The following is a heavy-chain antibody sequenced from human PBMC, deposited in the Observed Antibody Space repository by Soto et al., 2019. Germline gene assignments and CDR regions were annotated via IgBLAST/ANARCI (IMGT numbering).Heavy chain of an antibody. J-gene: IGHJ6*02. Sequence: PGGSLRLSCAASGFTFSTYWTNWVRQAPGQGLEWGANIKPDGREKYYVDSVKGRFATSRDNAKDSLFLQMNNLRAEDTAVYYCVRDWSTFWGMDLWRQGTTVTVSS. CDR1: GFTFSTYW. CDR2: IKPDGREK. CDR3: VRDWSTFWGMDL. V-gene: IGHV3-7*01.